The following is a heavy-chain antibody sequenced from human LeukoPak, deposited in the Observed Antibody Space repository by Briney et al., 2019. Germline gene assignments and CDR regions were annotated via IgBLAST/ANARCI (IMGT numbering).Heavy chain of an antibody. D-gene: IGHD3-22*01. CDR1: GYTFTGYY. CDR3: AREDTSGSYSNLDY. CDR2: IGAYNGNT. J-gene: IGHJ4*02. Sequence: ASVKVSCKASGYTFTGYYMHWVRQAPGQGLEWMGWIGAYNGNTNYAQKFQGRVTMTTDTSTSTAYMELRSLRSDDTAIYYCAREDTSGSYSNLDYWGQGTLVTVSS. V-gene: IGHV1-18*04.